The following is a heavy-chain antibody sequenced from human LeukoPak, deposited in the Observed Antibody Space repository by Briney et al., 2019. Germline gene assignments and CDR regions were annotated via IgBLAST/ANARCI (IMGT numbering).Heavy chain of an antibody. D-gene: IGHD6-19*01. CDR3: ARDAVPGRGGAFDY. V-gene: IGHV3-33*01. J-gene: IGHJ4*02. CDR2: IWYDGSNK. CDR1: GFTFSYYG. Sequence: GGSLRLSCAASGFTFSYYGMHWVRQAPGKGLEWVAVIWYDGSNKYYADSVKGRFTISRDNSKNTLYLQMNSLRAEDTAVYYCARDAVPGRGGAFDYWGQGTLAIVSS.